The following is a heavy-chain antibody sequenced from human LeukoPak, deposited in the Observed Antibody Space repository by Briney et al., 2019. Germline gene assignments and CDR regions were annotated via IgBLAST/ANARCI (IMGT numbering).Heavy chain of an antibody. D-gene: IGHD2-8*02. J-gene: IGHJ6*02. Sequence: SQTLSLTCAISGDSVSSNSATWTWIRQSPSRGLEWLGGTYSRSKWYNDSAESVKSRISINPDTSKNQFSLQLSSVTPEDTAVYYCARGLLVGHPYYCAMDVWGQGTTVSVSS. CDR1: GDSVSSNSAT. V-gene: IGHV6-1*01. CDR2: TYSRSKWYN. CDR3: ARGLLVGHPYYCAMDV.